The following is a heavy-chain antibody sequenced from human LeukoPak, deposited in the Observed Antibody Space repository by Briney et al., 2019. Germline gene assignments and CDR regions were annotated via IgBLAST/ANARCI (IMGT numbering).Heavy chain of an antibody. V-gene: IGHV1-2*02. J-gene: IGHJ5*02. CDR2: INPNSGGT. CDR3: ARDTSKNTKLRYFDWLSHRGWFDP. Sequence: GASVKVSCKASGYTFTGYYMHWVRQAPGQGLEWMGWINPNSGGTNYAQKFQGRVTMTRDTSISTAYMELSRLRSDDTAVYYCARDTSKNTKLRYFDWLSHRGWFDPWGQGTLVTVSS. D-gene: IGHD3-9*01. CDR1: GYTFTGYY.